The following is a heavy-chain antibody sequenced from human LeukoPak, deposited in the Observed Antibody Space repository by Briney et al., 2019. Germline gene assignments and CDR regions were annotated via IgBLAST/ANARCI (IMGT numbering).Heavy chain of an antibody. CDR2: IKQDGTEK. Sequence: GGSLRLSCAASGFTFTTYWMSWVRQAPGKGLEWVANIKQDGTEKYYVDSVKGRFTISRDNAKNSLYLQMNSLRFGDTAVYYCAKVAKYYYGSETYYFFEHWGQGTPVAASS. CDR3: AKVAKYYYGSETYYFFEH. CDR1: GFTFTTYW. V-gene: IGHV3-7*01. J-gene: IGHJ4*02. D-gene: IGHD3-10*01.